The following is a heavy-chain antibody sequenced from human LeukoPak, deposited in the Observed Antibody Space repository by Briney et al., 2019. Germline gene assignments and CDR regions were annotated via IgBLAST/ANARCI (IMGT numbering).Heavy chain of an antibody. Sequence: GGSLRLSCAASGFTFSSNYMSWVRQAPGKGLEWVSVIYSGGSTYYSDSVKGRFTISRDNSKNTLYLQMNSLRAEDTAVYYCARDGYGGNSYFDYWGQGTLVTVSS. J-gene: IGHJ4*02. V-gene: IGHV3-53*01. CDR2: IYSGGST. CDR3: ARDGYGGNSYFDY. CDR1: GFTFSSNY. D-gene: IGHD4-23*01.